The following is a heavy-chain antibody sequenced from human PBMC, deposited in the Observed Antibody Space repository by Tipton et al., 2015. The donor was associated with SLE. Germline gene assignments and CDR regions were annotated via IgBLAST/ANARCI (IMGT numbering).Heavy chain of an antibody. D-gene: IGHD6-19*01. CDR1: GGSISSSSYY. CDR2: IYYSGST. V-gene: IGHV4-61*05. CDR3: ARGWWFDP. Sequence: TLSLTCTVSGGSISSSSYYWDWIRQPPGKGLEWIGYIYYSGSTNYNPSPKSRVTISVDTSKNQFSLKLSSVTAADTAVYYCARGWWFDPWGQGTLVTVSS. J-gene: IGHJ5*02.